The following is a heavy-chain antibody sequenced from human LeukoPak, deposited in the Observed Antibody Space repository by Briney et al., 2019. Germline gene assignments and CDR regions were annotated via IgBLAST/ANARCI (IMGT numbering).Heavy chain of an antibody. Sequence: PGGSLRLSCAASGFTVKDNLMSWVRQAPGKGLEWVSDLYSGGATYYADSVKGRFTISRDNSKNIVFLRMNDLRTEDTAFYYCTRDSANYHFAYWGQGALVTVSS. J-gene: IGHJ4*02. V-gene: IGHV3-66*01. CDR1: GFTVKDNL. CDR3: TRDSANYHFAY. D-gene: IGHD4/OR15-4a*01. CDR2: LYSGGAT.